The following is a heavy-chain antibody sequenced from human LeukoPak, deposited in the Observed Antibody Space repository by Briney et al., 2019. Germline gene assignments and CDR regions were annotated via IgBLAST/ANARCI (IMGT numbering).Heavy chain of an antibody. Sequence: SSETLSLTCTVSGGSISSYYWSWIRQPPGKGLEWIGYIYYNGNTNYNPSLKSRVTISVDTSKNQFSLKLSSVTAADTAVYYCARYSYCSSTSCYNHYYYYYMDVWGKGTTVTVSS. V-gene: IGHV4-59*08. CDR3: ARYSYCSSTSCYNHYYYYYMDV. CDR2: IYYNGNT. CDR1: GGSISSYY. D-gene: IGHD2-2*02. J-gene: IGHJ6*03.